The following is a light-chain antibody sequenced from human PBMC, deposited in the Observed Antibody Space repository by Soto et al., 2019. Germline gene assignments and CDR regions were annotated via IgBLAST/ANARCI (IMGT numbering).Light chain of an antibody. CDR2: DVS. CDR3: CPYAGSYTFV. V-gene: IGLV2-11*01. Sequence: QSALTQPRSVSGSPGQSVTISCTGTSSDVGGYNYVSWYQQHPGKAPKLMIYDVSKRPSGVPDRFSGSKSGNTASLTISGLQDEDEVVYYFCPYAGSYTFVFGPGTKLTVL. J-gene: IGLJ1*01. CDR1: SSDVGGYNY.